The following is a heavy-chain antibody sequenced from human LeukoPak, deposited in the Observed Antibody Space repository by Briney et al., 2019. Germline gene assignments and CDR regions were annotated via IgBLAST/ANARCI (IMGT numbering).Heavy chain of an antibody. CDR2: IRSSSSYI. Sequence: GGSLRLSCAASGFTFSNYDMHWVRQAPGKGLEWVSAIRSSSSYIYYADSIKGRFTISRDNAENSLYLQMNSLRAVDTAVYFCARGEEKATITALDSWGQGTLVTVSS. CDR3: ARGEEKATITALDS. CDR1: GFTFSNYD. D-gene: IGHD5-24*01. J-gene: IGHJ4*02. V-gene: IGHV3-21*01.